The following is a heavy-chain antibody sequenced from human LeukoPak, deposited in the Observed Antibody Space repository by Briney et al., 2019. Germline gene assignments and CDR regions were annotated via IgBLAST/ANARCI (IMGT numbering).Heavy chain of an antibody. V-gene: IGHV1-2*02. CDR2: INPNSGGT. J-gene: IGHJ1*01. D-gene: IGHD3-3*01. Sequence: ASVKVSCKASGYTFSGYYMHWVRQAPGQGLEWMGWINPNSGGTKYAQKSQGRVTMTRDTSISPAYMELSRLRSDDTAVYYCTTSYYDFWSYSSEYFQHWGQGTLVTVSS. CDR3: TTSYYDFWSYSSEYFQH. CDR1: GYTFSGYY.